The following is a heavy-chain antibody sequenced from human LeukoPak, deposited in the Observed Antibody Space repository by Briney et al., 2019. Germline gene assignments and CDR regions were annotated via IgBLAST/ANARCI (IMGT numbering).Heavy chain of an antibody. J-gene: IGHJ4*02. D-gene: IGHD6-13*01. CDR3: ASASSHRIAAGGDY. CDR2: INSDGSSR. CDR1: GFTFSDYY. Sequence: GGSLRLSCEASGFTFSDYYMSWIRQAPGKGLEWVSRINSDGSSRNYADSVKGRFTISRDNAKNTLYLQMNSLRAEDTAVYYCASASSHRIAAGGDYWGQGTLVTVSS. V-gene: IGHV3-74*01.